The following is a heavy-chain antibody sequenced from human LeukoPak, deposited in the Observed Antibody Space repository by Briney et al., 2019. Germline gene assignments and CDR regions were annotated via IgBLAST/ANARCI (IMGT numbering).Heavy chain of an antibody. Sequence: SETLSLTCNVSGGSISSTSYYWGWIRQPPGKGLEWLGNIYYTGTTYYNPSLKSRVTISVDTSNNQFSLRLSSVTAADTAVYYCARWSVGVPAVGTKDQWGQGTLVTVSS. D-gene: IGHD6-13*01. V-gene: IGHV4-39*07. J-gene: IGHJ4*02. CDR2: IYYTGTT. CDR3: ARWSVGVPAVGTKDQ. CDR1: GGSISSTSYY.